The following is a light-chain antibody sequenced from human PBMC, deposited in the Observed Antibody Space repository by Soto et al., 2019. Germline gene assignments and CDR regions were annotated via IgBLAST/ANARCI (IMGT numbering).Light chain of an antibody. V-gene: IGLV1-40*01. Sequence: QSVLTQPPSVSGAPGQRVTISCTGSTSNIGANYDVHWYQQVPGKAPKLLIFANNNRPSGVSGRFSGSKSDTSASLAITGLQAEDEADYYCQSFDRSLSAVVFGGGTQLTVL. CDR2: ANN. CDR1: TSNIGANYD. CDR3: QSFDRSLSAVV. J-gene: IGLJ2*01.